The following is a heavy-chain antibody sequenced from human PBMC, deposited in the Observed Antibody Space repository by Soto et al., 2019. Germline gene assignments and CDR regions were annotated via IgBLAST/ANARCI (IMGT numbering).Heavy chain of an antibody. CDR3: AKDLPDIVVVVAATRFDY. CDR1: GFTFSSYA. Sequence: GGSLRLSCAASGFTFSSYAMSWVRQAPGKGLEWVSAISGSGGSTYYADSVKGRFTISRDNSKNTLYLQMNSLRAEDTAVYYYAKDLPDIVVVVAATRFDYWGQGTLVTVSS. CDR2: ISGSGGST. D-gene: IGHD2-15*01. J-gene: IGHJ4*02. V-gene: IGHV3-23*01.